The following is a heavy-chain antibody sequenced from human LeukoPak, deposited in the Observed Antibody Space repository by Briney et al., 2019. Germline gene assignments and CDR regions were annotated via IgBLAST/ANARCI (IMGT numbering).Heavy chain of an antibody. CDR1: GGSFSGYY. D-gene: IGHD3-3*01. V-gene: IGHV4-34*01. J-gene: IGHJ4*02. CDR2: INHSGST. Sequence: PSETLSLTCAVYGGSFSGYYWSWIRLPPGKGLEWIGEINHSGSTNYNPSLKSRVTISVDTSKNQFSLKLSSVTAADTAVYYCAATFFWRGYSVVYWGQGTLVTVSS. CDR3: AATFFWRGYSVVY.